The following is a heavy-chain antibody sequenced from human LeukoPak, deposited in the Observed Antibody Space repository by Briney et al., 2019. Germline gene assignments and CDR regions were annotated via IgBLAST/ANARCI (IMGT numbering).Heavy chain of an antibody. D-gene: IGHD3-3*01. CDR3: AKDGLSGRFPEY. Sequence: GGSLRLSCAGSGFIFNNYAMHWVRQPPGKGLEWVSGISWNSGTIDYADSVRGRFTISRDNAKNSLYLQMDSLRVEDTAFYYCAKDGLSGRFPEYWGQGTLVTVSS. J-gene: IGHJ4*02. CDR1: GFIFNNYA. CDR2: ISWNSGTI. V-gene: IGHV3-9*01.